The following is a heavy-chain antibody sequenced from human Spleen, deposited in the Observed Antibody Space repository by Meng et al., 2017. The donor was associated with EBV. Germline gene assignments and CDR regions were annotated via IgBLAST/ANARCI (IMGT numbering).Heavy chain of an antibody. J-gene: IGHJ4*02. CDR1: GYTFTTYG. Sequence: QVQRGQPGAEVKKPGHAVKVPCKASGYTFTTYGISWVRQAPGQGLEWKGWISPYNGNTYYAQKFRDRVTMTTDTSTTTPYMELRSLRSDDTAVYYCASESGRGYTPDFWGQGTLVTVSS. CDR2: ISPYNGNT. D-gene: IGHD3-10*01. CDR3: ASESGRGYTPDF. V-gene: IGHV1-18*01.